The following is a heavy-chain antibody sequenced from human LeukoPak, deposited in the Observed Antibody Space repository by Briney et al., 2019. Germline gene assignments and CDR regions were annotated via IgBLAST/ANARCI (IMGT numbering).Heavy chain of an antibody. D-gene: IGHD4-17*01. CDR2: IIPIFGTA. CDR1: GGTFSSYA. Sequence: SVKVSCKASGGTFSSYAISWVRQAPGQGLEWMGGIIPIFGTANYAQKFQGRVTITADESTSTAYMELSSLRSEDTAVYYCARVTTVTTHSSFDYWGQGTLVTVSS. J-gene: IGHJ4*02. V-gene: IGHV1-69*13. CDR3: ARVTTVTTHSSFDY.